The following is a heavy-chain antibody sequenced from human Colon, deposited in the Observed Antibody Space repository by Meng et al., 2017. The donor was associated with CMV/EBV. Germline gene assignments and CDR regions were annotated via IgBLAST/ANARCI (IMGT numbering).Heavy chain of an antibody. CDR1: GFTFSNYW. CDR3: VKGYYDHTPGSFDG. D-gene: IGHD3-22*01. CDR2: IKQNGRET. J-gene: IGHJ3*01. V-gene: IGHV3-7*03. Sequence: GESLKISCAASGFTFSNYWMTWVRQAPGKGLEWVANIKQNGRETSYADSVKGRFTISRDDAKNSLYLQMTSLKIEDTALYYCVKGYYDHTPGSFDGWGRGTMVTVSS.